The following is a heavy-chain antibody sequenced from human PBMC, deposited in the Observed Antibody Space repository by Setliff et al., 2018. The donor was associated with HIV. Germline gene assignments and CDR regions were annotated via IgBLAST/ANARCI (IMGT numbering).Heavy chain of an antibody. CDR3: AKQVSGYFDY. Sequence: GGSLRLSCAVSGFTFSNFFMYWVRQAPGKGLEWVSTSGNGGIIVYTDSVKGRFTMSRDNSKNTLFLVLTSLRPEDTAVYYCAKQVSGYFDYWGQGALVTVSS. J-gene: IGHJ4*02. V-gene: IGHV3-23*01. CDR1: GFTFSNFF. D-gene: IGHD3-10*01. CDR2: SGNGGII.